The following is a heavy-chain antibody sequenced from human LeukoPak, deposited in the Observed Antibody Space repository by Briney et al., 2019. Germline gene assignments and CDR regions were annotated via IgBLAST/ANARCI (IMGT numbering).Heavy chain of an antibody. D-gene: IGHD3-9*01. Sequence: GGSLRLSCAASGFTFSNCAMSWVRQAPGKGLEWASAITGSGGNTYYADSVKGRFTISRDNSKNTVFLQMNSLRAEDTAVYYCAKWGDYDVLTGYYVSDYWGQGTLVTVSS. J-gene: IGHJ4*02. CDR3: AKWGDYDVLTGYYVSDY. CDR2: ITGSGGNT. V-gene: IGHV3-23*01. CDR1: GFTFSNCA.